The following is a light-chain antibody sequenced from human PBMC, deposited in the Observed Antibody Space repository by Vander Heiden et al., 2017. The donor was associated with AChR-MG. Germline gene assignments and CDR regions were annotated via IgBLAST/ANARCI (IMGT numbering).Light chain of an antibody. J-gene: IGLJ2*01. CDR1: NIGSKR. V-gene: IGLV3-21*02. Sequence: SYVLTQPPSVSVAPGQTARITCGGNNIGSKRVHWYQQKPGPAPVLVVYDYSDRPSGIPERFSGSNSGNTATLTISRVEAGDEADYYCQVWDSSSDQHVVFGGGTKLTVL. CDR3: QVWDSSSDQHVV. CDR2: DYS.